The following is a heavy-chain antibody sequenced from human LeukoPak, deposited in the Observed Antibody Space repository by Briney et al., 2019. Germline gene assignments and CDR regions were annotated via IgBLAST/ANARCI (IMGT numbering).Heavy chain of an antibody. V-gene: IGHV1-18*01. J-gene: IGHJ5*02. CDR2: ISADYGYT. CDR1: GYTFTDYD. D-gene: IGHD6-13*01. Sequence: ASVKVSCKTSGYTFTDYDITWVRQAPGQGLEWMGWISADYGYTEYTQKLQDRLTLTIDTSSNTAYMELRSLRSDDTAVYYCARGGPQSSSWRFDPWGQGTLVTVSS. CDR3: ARGGPQSSSWRFDP.